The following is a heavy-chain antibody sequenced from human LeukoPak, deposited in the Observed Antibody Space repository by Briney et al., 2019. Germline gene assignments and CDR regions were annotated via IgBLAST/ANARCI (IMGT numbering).Heavy chain of an antibody. V-gene: IGHV3-23*01. D-gene: IGHD5-18*01. CDR1: GFTFSSYA. CDR3: AKVQNNLDTAMVPRRSTVNYYYGMDV. CDR2: ISGSGGST. Sequence: PGGSLRLSCAASGFTFSSYAMSWVRQAPGKGLEWVSAISGSGGSTYYADSVKGRFTISRDNSKNTLYLQMNSLRAEDTAVYYCAKVQNNLDTAMVPRRSTVNYYYGMDVWGQGTTVTVSS. J-gene: IGHJ6*02.